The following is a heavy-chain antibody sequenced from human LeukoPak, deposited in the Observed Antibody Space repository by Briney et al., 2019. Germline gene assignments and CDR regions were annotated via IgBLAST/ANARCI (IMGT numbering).Heavy chain of an antibody. CDR2: IRYDGSNK. D-gene: IGHD3-22*01. Sequence: GGSLRLSCAASGFTFSNYSMNWVRQAPGKGLEWVAFIRYDGSNKYYADSVKGRFTISRDNSKNTLYLQMNSLRAEDTAVYYCAKDYYDSSGYRTFDYWGQGTLVTVSS. CDR3: AKDYYDSSGYRTFDY. V-gene: IGHV3-30*02. CDR1: GFTFSNYS. J-gene: IGHJ4*02.